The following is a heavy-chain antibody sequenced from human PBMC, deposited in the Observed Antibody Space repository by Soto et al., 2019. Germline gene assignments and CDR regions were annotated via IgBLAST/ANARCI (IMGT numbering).Heavy chain of an antibody. J-gene: IGHJ5*02. CDR2: IYYSGST. CDR1: GGSITSSSYY. V-gene: IGHV4-39*01. Sequence: QLHLRESGPGLVKPSETLSLTCTVSGGSITSSSYYWGWIRQPPGKGLEWIGSIYYSGSTYYNPSHQSRVTRSVDTSKNQASLKLSSVTAADSAVYYCATQEVGGSYVYTFDPWGQGTLVTVSS. D-gene: IGHD1-26*01. CDR3: ATQEVGGSYVYTFDP.